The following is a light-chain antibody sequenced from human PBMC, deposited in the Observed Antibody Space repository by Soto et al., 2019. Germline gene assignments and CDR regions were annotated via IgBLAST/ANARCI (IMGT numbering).Light chain of an antibody. J-gene: IGKJ5*01. CDR2: GAS. Sequence: EIVLTQSPGTLSLSPGERATLSCRASQSVSSSYLAWYQQKPGQAPRLLIYGASSRATGIPDRFSGSGSGTDFTLTISRLEPEDVEVYYCQQYGSSPLTFGQGTRLEIK. CDR1: QSVSSSY. V-gene: IGKV3-20*01. CDR3: QQYGSSPLT.